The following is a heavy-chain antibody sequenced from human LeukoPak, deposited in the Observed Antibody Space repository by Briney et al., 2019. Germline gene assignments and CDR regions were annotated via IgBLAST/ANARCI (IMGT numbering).Heavy chain of an antibody. V-gene: IGHV4-34*01. CDR3: ARGDSSGYSPY. D-gene: IGHD3-22*01. Sequence: SETLSPTCAVCGGSFSGYYWSWIRQPPGKGLEWIGEINHSGSTNYNPSLKSRVTISVDTSKNQFSLKLSSVTATDTAVYYCARGDSSGYSPYWGQGTLVTVSS. CDR2: INHSGST. J-gene: IGHJ4*02. CDR1: GGSFSGYY.